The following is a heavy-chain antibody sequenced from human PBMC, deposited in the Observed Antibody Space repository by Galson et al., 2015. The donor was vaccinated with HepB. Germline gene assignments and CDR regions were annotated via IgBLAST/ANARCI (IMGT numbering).Heavy chain of an antibody. D-gene: IGHD1-26*01. J-gene: IGHJ4*02. Sequence: SLRLSCAASGFTFSSYAMAWVRQAPGKGLEWVSSIADSSDNTYYAGSVKGRFFISRDTSKNMLYLQMNSLRAKDTAVYYCAKPLRGSYGGQLNYWGQGTLVTVSS. V-gene: IGHV3-23*01. CDR1: GFTFSSYA. CDR2: IADSSDNT. CDR3: AKPLRGSYGGQLNY.